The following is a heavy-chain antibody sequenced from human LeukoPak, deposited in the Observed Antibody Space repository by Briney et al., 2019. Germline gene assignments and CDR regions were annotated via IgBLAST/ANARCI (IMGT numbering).Heavy chain of an antibody. V-gene: IGHV3-9*01. CDR1: GFIFSNYA. CDR3: TRSPRWAAAPDY. J-gene: IGHJ4*02. CDR2: VSWNSGNT. D-gene: IGHD6-13*01. Sequence: GGSLRLSCAPSGFIFSNYAMQWVRQAPGKGLEWVSGVSWNSGNTGYAEPVKGRFTISRDNAKNSLYLQMNSLRAEDTALYYCTRSPRWAAAPDYWGRGTLVTVSS.